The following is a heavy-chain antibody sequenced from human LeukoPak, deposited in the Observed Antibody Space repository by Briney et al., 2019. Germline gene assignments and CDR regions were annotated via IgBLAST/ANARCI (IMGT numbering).Heavy chain of an antibody. Sequence: SETLSLTCTVSGGSISSYYWSWIRQPAGKGLEWIGRIYTSGSTNYNPSLKSRVTISIDTSKNHFSLKLSSVTAADTAVYYCARVPRYGSGSYYSPNYYFDSWGQGTLVTVSS. D-gene: IGHD3-10*01. CDR1: GGSISSYY. CDR3: ARVPRYGSGSYYSPNYYFDS. J-gene: IGHJ4*02. CDR2: IYTSGST. V-gene: IGHV4-4*07.